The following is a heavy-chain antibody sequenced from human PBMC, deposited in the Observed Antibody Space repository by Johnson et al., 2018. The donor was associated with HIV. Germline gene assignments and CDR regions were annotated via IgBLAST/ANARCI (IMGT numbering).Heavy chain of an antibody. CDR1: GFTISNYG. V-gene: IGHV3-33*06. CDR2: MWYDGSNK. J-gene: IGHJ3*02. D-gene: IGHD6-13*01. CDR3: AKCIGGSSLMDAFDI. Sequence: QVQLVESGGGVVQPGRSLRLSCVASGFTISNYGMHWVRQAPGKGLEWVAVMWYDGSNKYYADSVKGRFIISRDNSKNTLLLQMNSSGAEDTAVYYCAKCIGGSSLMDAFDIWGQGTRVTVSS.